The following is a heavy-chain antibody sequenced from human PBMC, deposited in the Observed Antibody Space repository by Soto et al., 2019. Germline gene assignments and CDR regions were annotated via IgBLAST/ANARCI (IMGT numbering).Heavy chain of an antibody. Sequence: VQLQESGPGLVKPSQTLSLTCTVSGDSITSGDYYWSWIRQPPGKGLEWIGYIYYSGNTNYNPSLNSRLIMSVDTSTNQFSLKLTSVTAADTAVYYCASFVGLLWGGVSPAESWGSYYFDNWGQGTLVTVSS. D-gene: IGHD2-8*01. V-gene: IGHV4-30-4*01. CDR1: GDSITSGDYY. CDR3: ASFVGLLWGGVSPAESWGSYYFDN. J-gene: IGHJ4*02. CDR2: IYYSGNT.